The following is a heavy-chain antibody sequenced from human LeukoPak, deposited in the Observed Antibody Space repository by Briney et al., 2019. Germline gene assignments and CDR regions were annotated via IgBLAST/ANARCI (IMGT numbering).Heavy chain of an antibody. J-gene: IGHJ4*02. V-gene: IGHV4-30-2*01. CDR1: GGSISSGGYS. CDR3: ASQYCSSTSCLDY. D-gene: IGHD2-2*01. Sequence: PSQTLSLTCAVSGGSISSGGYSWSWIRQPPGKGLEWIGYIYHSGSTYYNPSLKSRVTISVDRSKNPFSLKLSSVTAADTAVYYCASQYCSSTSCLDYWGQGTLVTVSS. CDR2: IYHSGST.